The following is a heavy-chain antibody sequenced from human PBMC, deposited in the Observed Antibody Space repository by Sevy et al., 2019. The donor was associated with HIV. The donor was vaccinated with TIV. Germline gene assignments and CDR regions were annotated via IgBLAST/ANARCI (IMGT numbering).Heavy chain of an antibody. J-gene: IGHJ3*01. D-gene: IGHD1-26*01. CDR1: GFTVSTNY. CDR2: LFYAGDT. Sequence: GGSLRLSCAASGFTVSTNYMAWVRQAPGKGLEWISFLFYAGDTYYADSVKGRFTISRDNSRNTLFLQMNSLRAEDTAFYFCARRSIVDAFDLWGQGTLVTVSS. CDR3: ARRSIVDAFDL. V-gene: IGHV3-53*01.